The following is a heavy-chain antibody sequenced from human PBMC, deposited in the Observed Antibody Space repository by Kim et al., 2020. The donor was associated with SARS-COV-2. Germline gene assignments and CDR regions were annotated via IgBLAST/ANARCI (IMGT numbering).Heavy chain of an antibody. J-gene: IGHJ5*02. D-gene: IGHD3-10*01. V-gene: IGHV3-23*01. CDR3: AKGSGHYYGWFDP. Sequence: YADAVKGRFTITRDNSKNTLYLQMNSLRAEDTAVYYCAKGSGHYYGWFDPWGQGTLVTVSS.